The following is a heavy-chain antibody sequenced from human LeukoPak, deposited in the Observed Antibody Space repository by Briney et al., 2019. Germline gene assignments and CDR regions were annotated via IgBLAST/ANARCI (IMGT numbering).Heavy chain of an antibody. Sequence: GGSLRLSCAASGFTFSSYAMSWVRQAPGKGLEWVSAISGSGGSTYYADSVKGRFTISRDNSKNTLYLQMNSLRAEDTALYYCARVVYDFWSAYDYWGQGTLVTVSS. CDR2: ISGSGGST. CDR3: ARVVYDFWSAYDY. V-gene: IGHV3-23*01. D-gene: IGHD3-3*01. J-gene: IGHJ4*02. CDR1: GFTFSSYA.